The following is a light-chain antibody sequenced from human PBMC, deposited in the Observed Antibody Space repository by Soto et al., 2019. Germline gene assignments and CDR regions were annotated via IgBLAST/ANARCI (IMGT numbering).Light chain of an antibody. CDR3: GTWDSSLSAFV. J-gene: IGLJ1*01. CDR2: DNN. Sequence: QSVLTQPPSVSAAPGQKVTISCSGSSSNIGNNYVSCYQQLPGTAPKLLIYDNNKRPSGIPDRFSGSKSGTSATPGITGLQTGDEADYYCGTWDSSLSAFVFGTGTKVTVL. V-gene: IGLV1-51*01. CDR1: SSNIGNNY.